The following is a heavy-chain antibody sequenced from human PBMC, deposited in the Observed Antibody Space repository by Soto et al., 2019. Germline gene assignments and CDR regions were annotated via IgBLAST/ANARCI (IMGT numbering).Heavy chain of an antibody. D-gene: IGHD2-2*01. CDR2: IYYSGST. V-gene: IGHV4-59*08. Sequence: SETLSLTCTVSGGSISSYYWSWIRQPPGKGLEWIGYIYYSGSTNYNPSLKSRVTISVDTSKNQFSLKLSSVTAADTAVYYCARADLGYSISTSCFPYYYYGMDVWGQGTTVTVSS. CDR3: ARADLGYSISTSCFPYYYYGMDV. J-gene: IGHJ6*02. CDR1: GGSISSYY.